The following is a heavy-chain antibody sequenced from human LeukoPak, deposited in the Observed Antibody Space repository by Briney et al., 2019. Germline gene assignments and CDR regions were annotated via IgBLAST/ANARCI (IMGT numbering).Heavy chain of an antibody. CDR2: IYHSGST. Sequence: SETLSLTCAVSGGSISSSNWWSWVRQPPGKGLEWNGEIYHSGSTNYNPSLKSRVTISVDKSKNQFSLKLSSVTAADTAVYYCARVEEWELLHFDYWGQGTLVTVSS. V-gene: IGHV4-4*02. J-gene: IGHJ4*02. D-gene: IGHD1-26*01. CDR1: GGSISSSNW. CDR3: ARVEEWELLHFDY.